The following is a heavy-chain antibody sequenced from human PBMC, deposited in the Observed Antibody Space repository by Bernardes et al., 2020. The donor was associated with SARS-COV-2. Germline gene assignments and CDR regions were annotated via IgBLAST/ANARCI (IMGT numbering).Heavy chain of an antibody. D-gene: IGHD5-18*01. Sequence: SGPPLVKLTETLTLTCNVSGFSLSHARMGVSWIRPPPGKALEWLAHIFSNDEKSYSTFLKSRLTISKDTSKSQVVLTMTNMDPVDTATYYCARGTPMSWYFDFWGRGTLVTVSS. CDR1: GFSLSHARMG. CDR3: ARGTPMSWYFDF. V-gene: IGHV2-26*01. J-gene: IGHJ2*01. CDR2: IFSNDEK.